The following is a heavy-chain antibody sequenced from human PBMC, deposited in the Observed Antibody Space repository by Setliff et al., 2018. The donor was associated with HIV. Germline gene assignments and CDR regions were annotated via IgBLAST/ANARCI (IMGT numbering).Heavy chain of an antibody. D-gene: IGHD2-15*01. J-gene: IGHJ4*02. CDR1: GYSISGGYY. Sequence: SETLSLTCAVSGYSISGGYYWGWIRQPPGKGLEWIGSIYHSGTTYYNPSLKSRVTISLDTSKNQFSLKLSSVTASDTAVFYCARQGDPVYGGSSGVFDCWGQGTLVTRLL. CDR3: ARQGDPVYGGSSGVFDC. V-gene: IGHV4-38-2*01. CDR2: IYHSGTT.